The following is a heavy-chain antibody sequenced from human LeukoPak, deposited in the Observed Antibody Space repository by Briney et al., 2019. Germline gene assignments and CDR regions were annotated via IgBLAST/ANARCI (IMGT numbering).Heavy chain of an antibody. CDR3: ARRIIYCSGGSCYSFFDY. CDR1: GFTFSSYA. V-gene: IGHV3-7*01. J-gene: IGHJ4*02. D-gene: IGHD2-15*01. Sequence: GSLRLSCAASGFTFSSYAMSWVRQAPGKGLEWVANIKEDGGEKYYVDSVKGRFTISRDNAKNSLYLQMNSLRAEDTAVYYCARRIIYCSGGSCYSFFDYWGQGTLVTVSS. CDR2: IKEDGGEK.